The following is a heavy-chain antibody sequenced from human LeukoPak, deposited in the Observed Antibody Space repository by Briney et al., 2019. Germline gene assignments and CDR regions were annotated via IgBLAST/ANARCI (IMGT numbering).Heavy chain of an antibody. J-gene: IGHJ5*02. CDR3: ARGNRMTAMNNWFDP. CDR1: GGSISSYY. CDR2: IYYSGST. V-gene: IGHV4-59*01. D-gene: IGHD2-21*02. Sequence: SETLSPTCTVSGGSISSYYWSWIRQPPGKGLEWIGYIYYSGSTNYNPSLKSRVTISVDTSKNQFSLKLSSVTAADTAVYYCARGNRMTAMNNWFDPWGQRTLVTVSS.